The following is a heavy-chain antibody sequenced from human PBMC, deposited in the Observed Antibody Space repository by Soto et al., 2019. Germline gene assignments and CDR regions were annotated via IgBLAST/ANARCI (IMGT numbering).Heavy chain of an antibody. CDR1: GGTFSSYA. V-gene: IGHV1-69*13. Sequence: SVKVSCKASGGTFSSYAISWVRQAPGQGLEWMGGIIPIFGTANYAQKFQGRVTITADESTSTAYMELSSLRSEDTAVYYCARAREREVAGLYFDYWGQGTLVTVSS. CDR2: IIPIFGTA. CDR3: ARAREREVAGLYFDY. J-gene: IGHJ4*02. D-gene: IGHD6-19*01.